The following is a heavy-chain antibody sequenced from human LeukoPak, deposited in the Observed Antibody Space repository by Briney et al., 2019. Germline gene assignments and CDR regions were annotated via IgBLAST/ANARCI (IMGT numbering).Heavy chain of an antibody. D-gene: IGHD5-18*01. J-gene: IGHJ3*02. CDR3: ARAVQLWDAFDI. Sequence: GGSLRLSCAASGFTFSSYSMNWVRQAPGKGLEWVSSISSSSSYIYYADSVKGRFTISRDDAKNSLYLQMNSLRAEDTAVYYCARAVQLWDAFDIWGQGTMVTVSS. CDR2: ISSSSSYI. V-gene: IGHV3-21*01. CDR1: GFTFSSYS.